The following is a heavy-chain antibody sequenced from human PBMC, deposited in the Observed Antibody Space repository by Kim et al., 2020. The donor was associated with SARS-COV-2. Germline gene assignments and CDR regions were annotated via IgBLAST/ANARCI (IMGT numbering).Heavy chain of an antibody. V-gene: IGHV3-23*01. J-gene: IGHJ4*02. D-gene: IGHD1-26*01. Sequence: ARSGKDRFTISRDNSKNTLYLQMNSLRAEDTAVYYCAKQVGATTQPFDYWGQGTLVTVSS. CDR3: AKQVGATTQPFDY.